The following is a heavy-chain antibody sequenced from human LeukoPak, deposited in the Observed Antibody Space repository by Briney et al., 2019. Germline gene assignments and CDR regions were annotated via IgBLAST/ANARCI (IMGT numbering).Heavy chain of an antibody. V-gene: IGHV4-34*01. CDR3: ARLSGGPIS. J-gene: IGHJ4*02. CDR1: VPSCTRYC. CDR2: VNHGGSA. D-gene: IGHD2-15*01. Sequence: SQSLSLTYPVSVPSCTRYCGSWIRHPPRNWREFIISVNHGGSANYNPSLKTRLTISVDTSGNQFSLRLTSVTAADTAVYYCARLSGGPISWCQGTLVNVFS.